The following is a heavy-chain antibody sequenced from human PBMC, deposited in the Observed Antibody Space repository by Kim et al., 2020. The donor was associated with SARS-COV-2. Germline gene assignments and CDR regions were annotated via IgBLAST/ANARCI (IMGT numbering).Heavy chain of an antibody. V-gene: IGHV1-46*01. J-gene: IGHJ4*02. D-gene: IGHD3-10*01. CDR3: ARVSGFGELPFDY. Sequence: YGQTFQGGVTMTRETSTSTVYMGLGSLRSEDTAVYYCARVSGFGELPFDYWGQGTLVTVSS.